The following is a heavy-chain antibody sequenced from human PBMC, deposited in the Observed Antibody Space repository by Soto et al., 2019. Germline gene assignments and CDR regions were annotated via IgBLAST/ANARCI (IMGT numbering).Heavy chain of an antibody. V-gene: IGHV1-69*13. J-gene: IGHJ6*02. CDR1: GGTFSSYA. D-gene: IGHD2-2*01. Sequence: SVKVSCKASGGTFSSYAISWVRQAPGQGLEWMGGIIPIFGTANYAQKFQGRVTITADASTSTAYMELSSLRSEDTAVYYCVSIWDIVVVPAAPKLYYYYYSMDVWGQGTTVTVSS. CDR2: IIPIFGTA. CDR3: VSIWDIVVVPAAPKLYYYYYSMDV.